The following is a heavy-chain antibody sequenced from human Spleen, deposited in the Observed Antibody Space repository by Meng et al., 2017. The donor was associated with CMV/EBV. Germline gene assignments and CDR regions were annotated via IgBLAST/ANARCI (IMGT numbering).Heavy chain of an antibody. CDR1: GFTFSSYW. Sequence: GESLKISCAASGFTFSSYWMSWVRQAPGKGLEWVANIKQDGSEKYYVDSVKGRFTISRDNAKKSLYLHMNSLRAEDTAVYYCARDVMVVAVNWFDPWGQGTLVTVSS. CDR2: IKQDGSEK. V-gene: IGHV3-7*01. D-gene: IGHD2-15*01. CDR3: ARDVMVVAVNWFDP. J-gene: IGHJ5*02.